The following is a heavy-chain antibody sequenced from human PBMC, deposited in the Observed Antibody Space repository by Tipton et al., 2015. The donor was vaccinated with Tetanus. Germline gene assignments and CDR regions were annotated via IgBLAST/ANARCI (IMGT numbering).Heavy chain of an antibody. Sequence: TLSLTCTVSGGSITAGGYYWSWIRQLPGKGLEWIGHIYHDGETYYNPSLKSRLTISVDTSKNHFSLRLGSVTAADAAVYYCARPSTTVTPRAFDVWGQGTMVTVSS. V-gene: IGHV4-31*03. CDR1: GGSITAGGYY. CDR2: IYHDGET. CDR3: ARPSTTVTPRAFDV. D-gene: IGHD4-17*01. J-gene: IGHJ3*01.